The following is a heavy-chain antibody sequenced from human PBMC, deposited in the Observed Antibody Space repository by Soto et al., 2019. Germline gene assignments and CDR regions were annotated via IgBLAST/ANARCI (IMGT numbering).Heavy chain of an antibody. V-gene: IGHV4-39*01. CDR3: ASQLGYCISTSCYSTADFDY. D-gene: IGHD2-2*01. Sequence: SETLSLTCTVSGGSISSSSYYWGWIRQPPGKGLEWIGSIYYSGSTYYNTSLKSRVTISVDTSKNQFSLKLSSVTAADTAVNYFASQLGYCISTSCYSTADFDYWGQGTLVTVSS. J-gene: IGHJ4*02. CDR1: GGSISSSSYY. CDR2: IYYSGST.